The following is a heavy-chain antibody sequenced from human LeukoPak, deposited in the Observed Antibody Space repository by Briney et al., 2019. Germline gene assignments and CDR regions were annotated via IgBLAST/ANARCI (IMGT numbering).Heavy chain of an antibody. D-gene: IGHD3-9*01. J-gene: IGHJ4*02. CDR1: GYTFTDYY. CDR2: INPNSGGT. Sequence: ASVKVSCKASGYTFTDYYINWVRQAPGQGLEWMGWINPNSGGTKYAQKFQGRVTMTRDVSISTGYMEVSRLRSDDTAVYYCARGEYYDILTGQVDYWGQGTLVTVSS. V-gene: IGHV1-2*02. CDR3: ARGEYYDILTGQVDY.